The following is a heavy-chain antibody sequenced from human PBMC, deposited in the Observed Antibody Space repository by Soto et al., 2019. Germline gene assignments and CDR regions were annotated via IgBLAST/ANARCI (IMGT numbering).Heavy chain of an antibody. Sequence: EVQLLESGGGLVQPGGALRLSCAASGFTFSSHAMSWVRQAPGKGLEWISSISAGSEGAYYADSVKGRFTISRYNSNNTLYLQMNSLRAEDTAVYYCARDLWWYLHWGQGTLVTVSS. CDR2: ISAGSEGA. V-gene: IGHV3-23*01. J-gene: IGHJ4*02. CDR3: ARDLWWYLH. CDR1: GFTFSSHA. D-gene: IGHD2-15*01.